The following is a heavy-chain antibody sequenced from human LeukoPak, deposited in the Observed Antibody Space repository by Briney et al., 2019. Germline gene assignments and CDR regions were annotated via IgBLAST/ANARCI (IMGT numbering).Heavy chain of an antibody. CDR3: TSQIVGPTGHYYGMDV. CDR1: GYSFTSYW. J-gene: IGHJ6*02. D-gene: IGHD1-26*01. Sequence: GESLKISCKGSGYSFTSYWIGWVRQMPGKGLEWMGRIDPSDSYTDYSPSFQGHVTISADKSISTAYLQWPSLKASDTAMYYCTSQIVGPTGHYYGMDVWGQGTTVTVSS. CDR2: IDPSDSYT. V-gene: IGHV5-10-1*01.